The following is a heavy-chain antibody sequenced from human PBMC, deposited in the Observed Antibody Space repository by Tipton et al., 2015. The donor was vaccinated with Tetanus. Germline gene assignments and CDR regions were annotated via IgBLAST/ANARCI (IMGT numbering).Heavy chain of an antibody. J-gene: IGHJ6*02. Sequence: SLRLSCAASGFTFRSYGMHWVRQAPGTGLEWVAVIWNDGTTKYYGDSVKGRLSISRDNSKNTLYLQMNSLRVEDTALYYCARDDDPIGNGLDVWGQGTTVTVSS. D-gene: IGHD2/OR15-2a*01. CDR2: IWNDGTTK. CDR1: GFTFRSYG. CDR3: ARDDDPIGNGLDV. V-gene: IGHV3-33*01.